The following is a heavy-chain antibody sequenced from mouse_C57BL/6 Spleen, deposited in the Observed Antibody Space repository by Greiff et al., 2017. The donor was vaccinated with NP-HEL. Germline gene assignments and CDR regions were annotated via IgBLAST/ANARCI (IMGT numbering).Heavy chain of an antibody. CDR2: IDPSDSET. Sequence: QVQLQQPGAELVRPGSSVKLSCKASGYTFTSYWMHWVKQRPIQGLEWIGNIDPSDSETHYNQKFKDKATLTVDKSSSTSYMQLSSLTSEDSAVYYCARRGYYGNYGDAMDYWSQGTSVTVSS. J-gene: IGHJ4*01. V-gene: IGHV1-52*01. CDR3: ARRGYYGNYGDAMDY. D-gene: IGHD2-1*01. CDR1: GYTFTSYW.